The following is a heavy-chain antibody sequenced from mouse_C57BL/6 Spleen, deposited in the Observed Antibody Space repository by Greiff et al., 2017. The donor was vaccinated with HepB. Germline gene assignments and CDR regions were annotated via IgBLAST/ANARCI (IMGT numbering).Heavy chain of an antibody. V-gene: IGHV2-5*01. J-gene: IGHJ2*01. CDR3: AKDSSGYVDYFDY. CDR1: GFSLTSYG. D-gene: IGHD3-2*02. Sequence: VKLQESGPGLVQPSQSLSITCTVSGFSLTSYGVHWVRQSPGKGLEWLGVIWRGGSTDYNAAFMSRLSITKDNSKSQVFFKMNSLQADDTAIYYCAKDSSGYVDYFDYWGQGTTLTVSS. CDR2: IWRGGST.